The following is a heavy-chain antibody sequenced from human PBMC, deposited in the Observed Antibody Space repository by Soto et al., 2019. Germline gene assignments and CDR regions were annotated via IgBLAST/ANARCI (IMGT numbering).Heavy chain of an antibody. D-gene: IGHD6-13*01. V-gene: IGHV1-2*04. CDR2: INTNSGGT. J-gene: IGHJ6*02. CDR1: GYTFTGYY. CDR3: ARGGAAGTSSYYYYGMDV. Sequence: QVQLVQSGAEVKKPGASVKVSCKASGYTFTGYYMHWVRQAPGQGLEWMGWINTNSGGTNYAQKFQGWVTMTRDTSISTAYMELSRLRSDDTAVYYCARGGAAGTSSYYYYGMDVWGQGTTVTVSS.